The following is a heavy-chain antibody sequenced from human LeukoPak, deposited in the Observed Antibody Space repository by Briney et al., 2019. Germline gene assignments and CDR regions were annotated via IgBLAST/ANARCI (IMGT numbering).Heavy chain of an antibody. D-gene: IGHD6-13*01. CDR3: ARGGEQQLDDAFDI. CDR2: MNPNSGNT. J-gene: IGHJ3*02. Sequence: ASVKVSCKASGYTFTSYYINWVRQATGQGLEWMGWMNPNSGNTGYAQKFQGRVTMTRNTSISTAYMELSSLRSEDTAVYYCARGGEQQLDDAFDIWGQGTMVTVSS. V-gene: IGHV1-8*01. CDR1: GYTFTSYY.